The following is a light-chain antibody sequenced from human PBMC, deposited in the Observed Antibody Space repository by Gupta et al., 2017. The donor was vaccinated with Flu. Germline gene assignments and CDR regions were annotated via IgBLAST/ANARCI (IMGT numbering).Light chain of an antibody. V-gene: IGLV1-44*01. CDR1: SSNVGSNV. Sequence: RVTISCSGYSSNVGSNVVNWFQQLPGTAPKLLMYRNSQRPSEVPDRFSGSKSDASATLDIXGXQSEDEXDYYWETWDGSLRGSVFGGGTKLTVL. CDR3: ETWDGSLRGSV. J-gene: IGLJ3*02. CDR2: RNS.